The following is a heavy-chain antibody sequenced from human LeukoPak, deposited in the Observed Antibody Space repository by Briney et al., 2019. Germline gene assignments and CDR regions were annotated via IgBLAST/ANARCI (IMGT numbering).Heavy chain of an antibody. D-gene: IGHD1-26*01. Sequence: SETLSLTCAVSGYSLSSGYYWGWIRQPPGKGLEWIGSIYHSGSTYYNPSLKSRVTISVDTSKNQFSLKLSSVTAAGTAVYYCARQLKVGTFEAFDIWGQGTMVTVSS. CDR1: GYSLSSGYY. CDR3: ARQLKVGTFEAFDI. V-gene: IGHV4-38-2*01. CDR2: IYHSGST. J-gene: IGHJ3*02.